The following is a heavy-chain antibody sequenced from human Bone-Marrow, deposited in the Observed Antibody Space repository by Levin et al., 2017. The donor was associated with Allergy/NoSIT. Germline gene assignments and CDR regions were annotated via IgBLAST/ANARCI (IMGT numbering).Heavy chain of an antibody. D-gene: IGHD2-21*01. Sequence: GESLKISCKGSGYTFTSYWISWVRQMPGKGLEWMGRIDPTDSYTNYSPSFQGHVTISADKSISTAYLQWSSLKASDTAMYYCARQIAGDHMDVWGKGTTVTVSS. J-gene: IGHJ6*03. CDR3: ARQIAGDHMDV. CDR1: GYTFTSYW. CDR2: IDPTDSYT. V-gene: IGHV5-10-1*01.